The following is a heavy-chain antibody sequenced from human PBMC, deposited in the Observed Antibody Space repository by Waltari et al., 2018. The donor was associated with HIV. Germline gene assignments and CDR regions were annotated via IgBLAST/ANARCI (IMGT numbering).Heavy chain of an antibody. D-gene: IGHD5-18*01. CDR2: INSDGSST. Sequence: EVQLVESGGGLVEPGGSLILSCAASGFSFSSSWMHRVRQAPGKGLVWVLRINSDGSSTSYADSVKGRFTISRDNAKNTLYLQMNSLRAEDTAVYYCARVQGYSYAVNWFDPWGQGTLVTVSS. V-gene: IGHV3-74*01. CDR3: ARVQGYSYAVNWFDP. CDR1: GFSFSSSW. J-gene: IGHJ5*02.